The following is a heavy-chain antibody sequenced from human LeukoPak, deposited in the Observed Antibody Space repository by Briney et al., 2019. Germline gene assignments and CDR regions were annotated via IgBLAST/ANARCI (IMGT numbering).Heavy chain of an antibody. Sequence: AASVKVSCKASGYPFTTYYIHWVRQAPGQGLEWMGCINSKNGDSKYAQKFQGRVTMTRATSIATAYMEVSRLTSDDTAVYFCARAGYDYGDSSDFWGQGTLVTVSS. J-gene: IGHJ4*02. V-gene: IGHV1-2*02. CDR3: ARAGYDYGDSSDF. CDR2: INSKNGDS. CDR1: GYPFTTYY. D-gene: IGHD4-17*01.